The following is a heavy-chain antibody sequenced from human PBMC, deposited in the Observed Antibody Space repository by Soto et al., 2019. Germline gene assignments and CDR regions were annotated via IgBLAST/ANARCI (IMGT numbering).Heavy chain of an antibody. Sequence: SETLSLTCAVYGGSFSGYYWSWIRQSPGKGLEWIGEINHSGGTSYNPSLKSRVTISVDTSKNQFSLNVNSVTAADTAVYYGARGGAKYFHWFLNWGQGTLVTVSS. CDR3: ARGGAKYFHWFLN. V-gene: IGHV4-34*01. D-gene: IGHD3-9*01. J-gene: IGHJ4*02. CDR2: INHSGGT. CDR1: GGSFSGYY.